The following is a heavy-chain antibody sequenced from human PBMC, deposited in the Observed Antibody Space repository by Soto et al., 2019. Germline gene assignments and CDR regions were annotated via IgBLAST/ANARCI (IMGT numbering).Heavy chain of an antibody. Sequence: SETLSLTCAVSGGSISSSNWWSWVRQPPGKGLEWIGEIYHSGSTNYNPSLKSRVTISVDKSKNQFSLKLSSVTAADTAVYYCARVGQQLVNWFDPWGQGTLVTV. J-gene: IGHJ5*02. CDR1: GGSISSSNW. D-gene: IGHD6-13*01. CDR2: IYHSGST. CDR3: ARVGQQLVNWFDP. V-gene: IGHV4-4*02.